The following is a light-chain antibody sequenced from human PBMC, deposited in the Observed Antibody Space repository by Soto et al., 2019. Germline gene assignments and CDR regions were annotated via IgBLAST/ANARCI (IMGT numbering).Light chain of an antibody. V-gene: IGKV3-20*01. CDR1: QSVSSTY. J-gene: IGKJ2*01. CDR3: QQYGSSSYT. CDR2: GAS. Sequence: EIVLTQSPGTLSLSPGERATLSCRASQSVSSTYLAWYQQNPGQAPRLLIYGASSRATGIPDRCSGGGSGTDFTLTISRLEPEDVAVYFWQQYGSSSYTFGQGTKLEIK.